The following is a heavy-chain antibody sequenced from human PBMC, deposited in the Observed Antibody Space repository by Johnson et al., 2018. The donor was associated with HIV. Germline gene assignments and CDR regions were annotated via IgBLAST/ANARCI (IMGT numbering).Heavy chain of an antibody. V-gene: IGHV3-7*01. J-gene: IGHJ3*02. D-gene: IGHD6-13*01. Sequence: VQLVESGGGLVQPGGSLRLSCAASGFTFSSYWMSWVRQAPGKGLEWVANIKQDGSEEYDVDSVKGRFTITRDNAKNSLYLQMNSLRAEDTAVYYCARVEGGSSSNAFDIWGQGTMVTVSS. CDR1: GFTFSSYW. CDR2: IKQDGSEE. CDR3: ARVEGGSSSNAFDI.